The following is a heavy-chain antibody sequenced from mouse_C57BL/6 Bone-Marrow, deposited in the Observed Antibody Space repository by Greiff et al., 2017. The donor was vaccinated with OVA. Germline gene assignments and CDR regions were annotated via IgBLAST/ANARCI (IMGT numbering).Heavy chain of an antibody. Sequence: VQLQQPGAELVKPGASVKLSCKASGYTFTSYWMHWVKQRPGQGLEWIGMIHPNSGSTNYNEKFKSKATLTVDKSSSTAYMQLSSLTSVDSAVYYCARLGGTNYYAMDYWGQGTSVTVSS. CDR2: IHPNSGST. V-gene: IGHV1-64*01. CDR3: ARLGGTNYYAMDY. CDR1: GYTFTSYW. J-gene: IGHJ4*01. D-gene: IGHD4-1*01.